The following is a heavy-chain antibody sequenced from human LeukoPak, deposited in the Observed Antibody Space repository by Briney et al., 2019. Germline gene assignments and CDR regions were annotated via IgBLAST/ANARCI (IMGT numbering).Heavy chain of an antibody. J-gene: IGHJ4*02. CDR1: GFTFSSHS. CDR2: ISSSSSYI. CDR3: ARDLPSGGYYRPIDY. V-gene: IGHV3-21*01. D-gene: IGHD1-26*01. Sequence: GGSLRLSFAASGFTFSSHSMNWVRQAPGKGLEWVSFISSSSSYIYYADSVKGRFTISRDNAKNSLYLQMNRLRAEDTAVYYCARDLPSGGYYRPIDYWGQGTLVTVSS.